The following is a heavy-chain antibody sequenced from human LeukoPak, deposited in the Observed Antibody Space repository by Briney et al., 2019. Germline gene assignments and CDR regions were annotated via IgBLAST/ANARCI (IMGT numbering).Heavy chain of an antibody. CDR2: MNQDGSKK. Sequence: PGGSLRLSCAASGFAFSTYWMSWVRQAPGKGLEWVANMNQDGSKKYYVDPVEGRFTISRDNAKNSLYLQMNTLSAEDTAVYSCTTDPWDTTTYWGQGTLVTVSS. CDR1: GFAFSTYW. D-gene: IGHD1-26*01. J-gene: IGHJ4*02. V-gene: IGHV3-7*01. CDR3: TTDPWDTTTY.